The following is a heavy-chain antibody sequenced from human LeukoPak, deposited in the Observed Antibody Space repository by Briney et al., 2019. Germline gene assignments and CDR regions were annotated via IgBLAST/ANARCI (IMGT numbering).Heavy chain of an antibody. CDR3: ARDLGYYYDSSGYCSGY. D-gene: IGHD3-22*01. CDR2: ISSSSSTI. V-gene: IGHV3-48*01. J-gene: IGHJ4*02. CDR1: GFTFSSYS. Sequence: PGGSLRLSCAASGFTFSSYSMNWVRRAPGKGLEWVPYISSSSSTIYYADAVKGRFTISRDNAKNSLYLQMNSLRAEDTAVYYCARDLGYYYDSSGYCSGYWGQGTLVTVSS.